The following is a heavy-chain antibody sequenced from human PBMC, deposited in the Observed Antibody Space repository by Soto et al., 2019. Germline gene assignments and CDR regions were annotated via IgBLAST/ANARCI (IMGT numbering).Heavy chain of an antibody. V-gene: IGHV1-18*01. CDR3: ARDLAVGLVDY. D-gene: IGHD6-19*01. CDR2: ISAYNGNT. J-gene: IGHJ4*02. CDR1: GYTFTSYG. Sequence: ASVKVSCKGSGYTFTSYGISWVRQAPGQGLEWMGWISAYNGNTKYAQKLQGRVTMTTDTSTSTAYMEVRSLRSDDTAVYYCARDLAVGLVDYWGQGTLVTVSS.